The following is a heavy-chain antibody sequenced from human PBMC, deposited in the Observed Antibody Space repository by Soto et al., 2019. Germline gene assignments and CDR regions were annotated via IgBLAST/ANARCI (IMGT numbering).Heavy chain of an antibody. CDR1: GFTFSNAW. Sequence: GGSLRLSCAASGFTFSNAWMSWVRQAPGTGLEWVGRIKSKTGGGTTEYAAPVKGRFTISRDDSKNTLYLQMNSLKTEDTAVYYCTTLSDVLLWFGEPNMDVWGKGTTVTVFS. CDR2: IKSKTGGGTT. J-gene: IGHJ6*03. D-gene: IGHD3-10*01. CDR3: TTLSDVLLWFGEPNMDV. V-gene: IGHV3-15*01.